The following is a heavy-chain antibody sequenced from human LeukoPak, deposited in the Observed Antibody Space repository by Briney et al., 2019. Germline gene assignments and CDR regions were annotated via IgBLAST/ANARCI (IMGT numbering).Heavy chain of an antibody. CDR3: ATGGVLSWFDP. CDR1: GGSISSGSYY. D-gene: IGHD3-16*01. V-gene: IGHV4-39*01. J-gene: IGHJ5*02. CDR2: IYYSGST. Sequence: PSETLSLTCTVSGGSISSGSYYWGWIRQPPGKGLEWIGSIYYSGSTYYNPSLKSRVTISVDTSKNQFSLKLSSVTAADTAVYYCATGGVLSWFDPWGQGTLVTVSS.